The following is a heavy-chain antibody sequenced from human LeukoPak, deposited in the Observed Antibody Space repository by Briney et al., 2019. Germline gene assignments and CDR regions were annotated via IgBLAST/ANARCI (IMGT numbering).Heavy chain of an antibody. CDR2: IIPIFGTA. D-gene: IGHD6-13*01. CDR1: GGTFSSYA. V-gene: IGHV1-69*05. CDR3: ASFNSSSWYPPYYYMDV. Sequence: SVKVSCKASGGTFSSYAISWVRQPPGQGLEWMGGIIPIFGTANYAQKFQGRVTITTDEPTSTAYMELSSLRSEDTAVYYCASFNSSSWYPPYYYMDVWGKGTTVTVSS. J-gene: IGHJ6*03.